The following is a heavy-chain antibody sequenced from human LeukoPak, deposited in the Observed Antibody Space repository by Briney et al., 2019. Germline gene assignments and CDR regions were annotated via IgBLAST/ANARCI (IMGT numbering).Heavy chain of an antibody. CDR2: IYYSANT. Sequence: SETLSLTCTVSGVSISSSNSYWGWIRQPPGKGLEWIVSIYYSANTYYNASLKSQVSISIDTSKNQFSLRLTSVTAADTAVYYCARDSPASMVRGVITLFDYWGQGTLVTVSS. J-gene: IGHJ4*02. D-gene: IGHD3-10*01. V-gene: IGHV4-39*01. CDR1: GVSISSSNSY. CDR3: ARDSPASMVRGVITLFDY.